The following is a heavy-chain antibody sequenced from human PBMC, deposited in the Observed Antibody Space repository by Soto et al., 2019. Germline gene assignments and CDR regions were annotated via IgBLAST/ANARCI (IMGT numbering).Heavy chain of an antibody. CDR1: GGTFSSYD. CDR2: IIPIFGTA. J-gene: IGHJ6*02. V-gene: IGHV1-69*12. CDR3: ASHPSGYSGSNYDYYGTDV. D-gene: IGHD5-12*01. Sequence: QVELVQSGAEVKKPGSSVKVSCKASGGTFSSYDISWMRQAPGQGLEWMGGIIPIFGTANYAQKFQGRVTITADESTSTAYMELSSLRSEDTAVYYCASHPSGYSGSNYDYYGTDVWGQGTTVTVSS.